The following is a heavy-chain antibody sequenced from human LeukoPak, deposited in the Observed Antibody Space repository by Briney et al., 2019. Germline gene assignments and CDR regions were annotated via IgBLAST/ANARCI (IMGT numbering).Heavy chain of an antibody. CDR1: GFTFSSYE. D-gene: IGHD4-17*01. J-gene: IGHJ3*02. V-gene: IGHV3-48*03. CDR3: ARDQEYAVNTSDAFDI. CDR2: ISSSGSTI. Sequence: SGGSLRLSCAASGFTFSSYEMNWVRQAPGKGLEWVSYISSSGSTIYYADSVKGRFTISRDNAKNSLYLQMNSLRAEDTAVYYCARDQEYAVNTSDAFDIWGQGTMVTVSS.